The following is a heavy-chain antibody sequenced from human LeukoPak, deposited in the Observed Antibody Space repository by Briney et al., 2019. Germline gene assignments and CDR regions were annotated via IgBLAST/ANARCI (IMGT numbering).Heavy chain of an antibody. Sequence: SETLSLTCTVSGGSISSSSYYWGWIRQPPGKGLEWIGSIYYSGSTYYNPSLKSRVTISVDTSKNQFSLKLSSVTAADTAVYYCARATRFLEWLLPLYYFDYWGQGTLVTVSS. V-gene: IGHV4-39*01. J-gene: IGHJ4*02. CDR3: ARATRFLEWLLPLYYFDY. D-gene: IGHD3-3*01. CDR2: IYYSGST. CDR1: GGSISSSSYY.